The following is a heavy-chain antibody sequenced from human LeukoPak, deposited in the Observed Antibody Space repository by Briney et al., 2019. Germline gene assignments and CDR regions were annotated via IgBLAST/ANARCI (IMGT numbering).Heavy chain of an antibody. CDR1: GGSFSGYY. J-gene: IGHJ5*02. V-gene: IGHV4-34*01. CDR3: ARGGSSSWYGWFDP. CDR2: INHSGST. Sequence: PSETLSLTCAVYGGSFSGYYWSWIRQPPGKGLEWIGEINHSGSTNYNPSLKSRVTISADTSKNQFSLKLSSVTAADTAVYYCARGGSSSWYGWFDPWGQGTLVTVSS. D-gene: IGHD6-13*01.